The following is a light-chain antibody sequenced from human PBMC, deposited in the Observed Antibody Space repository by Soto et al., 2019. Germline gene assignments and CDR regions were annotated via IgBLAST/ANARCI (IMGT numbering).Light chain of an antibody. J-gene: IGLJ3*02. Sequence: QSVLTQPPSASATPGQTVTISCSGRCANFGSNFVSWYQRLPGKAPKLLIYSINQRPSGVPDRFSGSKSGTSASLTISGLQSEDEADDFCSSCDDSLDGPVFGGGTKVTVL. CDR1: CANFGSNF. V-gene: IGLV1-44*01. CDR2: SIN. CDR3: SSCDDSLDGPV.